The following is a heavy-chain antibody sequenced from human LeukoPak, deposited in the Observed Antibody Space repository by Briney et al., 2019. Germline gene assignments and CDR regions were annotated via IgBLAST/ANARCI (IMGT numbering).Heavy chain of an antibody. CDR3: VADPYYDRSGPPRWFDP. D-gene: IGHD3-22*01. CDR2: FDPEDGET. CDR1: GYTLTELS. J-gene: IGHJ5*02. V-gene: IGHV1-24*01. Sequence: ASVKVSCKVSGYTLTELSMHWVRQAPGKGLEWMGGFDPEDGETIYAQKFQGRVTMTEDTSTGTAYMEVSSLRSEDTAVYYCVADPYYDRSGPPRWFDPWGQGTLVTVSS.